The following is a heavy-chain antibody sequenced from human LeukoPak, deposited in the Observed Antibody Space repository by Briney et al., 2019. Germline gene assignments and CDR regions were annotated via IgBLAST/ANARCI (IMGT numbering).Heavy chain of an antibody. CDR3: ARDVGSSGPFDY. D-gene: IGHD6-19*01. V-gene: IGHV3-23*01. CDR2: ISANRFVT. J-gene: IGHJ4*02. CDR1: GFTFRSYA. Sequence: GGSLRLSCAASGFTFRSYAMSWVRQAPGKGLEWVSVISANRFVTYYADSVKGRYTISRDNSKNTLYLQMNSLRAEDTAVYYCARDVGSSGPFDYWGQGTLITVSS.